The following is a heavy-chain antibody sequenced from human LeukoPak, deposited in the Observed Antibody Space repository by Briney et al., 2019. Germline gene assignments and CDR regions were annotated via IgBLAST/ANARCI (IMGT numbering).Heavy chain of an antibody. D-gene: IGHD6-19*01. CDR3: ARYGNGEWLAHYAFDV. Sequence: GGFLRLSCTPSGFIFSRYWMSWVRQAPGKGREWVANIKQDERERNYVDSVKGRFTISRDNAKNSLDLQMNSLRAEDTAVYYCARYGNGEWLAHYAFDVWGQGTMVTVAS. J-gene: IGHJ3*01. CDR1: GFIFSRYW. V-gene: IGHV3-7*01. CDR2: IKQDERER.